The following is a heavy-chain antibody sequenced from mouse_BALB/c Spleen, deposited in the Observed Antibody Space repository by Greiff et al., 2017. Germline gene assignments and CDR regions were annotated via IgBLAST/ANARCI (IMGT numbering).Heavy chain of an antibody. Sequence: EVQGVESGGGLVKPGGSLKLSCAASGFTFSSYAMSWVRQTPEKRLEWVASISSGGSTYYPDSVKGRFTISRDNARNILYLQMSSLRSEDTAMYYCARGRNCVYSLVYLCVWGAGTAVTVPS. D-gene: IGHD5-1*01. J-gene: IGHJ1*01. CDR2: ISSGGST. V-gene: IGHV5-6-5*01. CDR1: GFTFSSYA. CDR3: ARGRNCVYSLVYLCV.